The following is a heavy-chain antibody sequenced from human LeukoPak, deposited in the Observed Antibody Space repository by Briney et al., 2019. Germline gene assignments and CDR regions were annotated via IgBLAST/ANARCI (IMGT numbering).Heavy chain of an antibody. CDR2: LFYSGTT. V-gene: IGHV4-39*01. CDR3: ARSTPEGGKYRGPTSFDF. CDR1: GASISSGSHY. D-gene: IGHD1-26*01. J-gene: IGHJ4*02. Sequence: TSETLSLTCTVSGASISSGSHYWGWIRQPPGKGLEWIGTLFYSGTTYYNPSLKSRVTASVDTSKNQFSLKLGSVTAADTAVYYCARSTPEGGKYRGPTSFDFWGQGTLVTVSS.